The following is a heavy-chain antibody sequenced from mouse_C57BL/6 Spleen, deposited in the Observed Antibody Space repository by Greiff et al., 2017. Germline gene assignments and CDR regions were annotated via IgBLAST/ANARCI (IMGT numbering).Heavy chain of an antibody. CDR2: IYPGDGDT. J-gene: IGHJ4*01. D-gene: IGHD2-2*01. Sequence: VQLQQSGPELVKPGASVKISCKASGYAFSSSCMNWVKQRPGKGLEWIGRIYPGDGDTNYNGKFKGKATLTADKSSSTAYMQLSSLTSEDSAVYFCARFWLPTMDYWGQGTSVTVSS. CDR3: ARFWLPTMDY. V-gene: IGHV1-82*01. CDR1: GYAFSSSC.